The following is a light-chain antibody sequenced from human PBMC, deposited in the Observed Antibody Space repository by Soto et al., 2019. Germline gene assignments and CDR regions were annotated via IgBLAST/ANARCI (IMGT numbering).Light chain of an antibody. Sequence: ESVLTEAPATRSLTPGERATLSCRASESIRTYLAWYQQKPGQAPRLLIYDASTRATGIPARFSGSGSGTDFTLTISSLEPEDFAVYYCQQYHNWPRTFGQGTKVDIK. CDR1: ESIRTY. V-gene: IGKV3-11*01. CDR2: DAS. J-gene: IGKJ1*01. CDR3: QQYHNWPRT.